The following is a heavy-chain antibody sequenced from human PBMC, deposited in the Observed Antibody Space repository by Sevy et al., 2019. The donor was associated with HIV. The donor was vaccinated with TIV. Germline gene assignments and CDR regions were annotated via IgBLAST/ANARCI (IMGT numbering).Heavy chain of an antibody. J-gene: IGHJ6*02. CDR1: GFTFSSYG. Sequence: GGSLRLSCAASGFTFSSYGMHWVRQAPGKGLEWVAVISYDGSNKYYADSVKGRFTISRDNSKNTLYLQMNSLRAEDXAVYYCAKDGNYDFWSGYYRFMAGALGYYYYGMDVWGQGTTVTVSS. CDR2: ISYDGSNK. V-gene: IGHV3-30*18. D-gene: IGHD3-3*01. CDR3: AKDGNYDFWSGYYRFMAGALGYYYYGMDV.